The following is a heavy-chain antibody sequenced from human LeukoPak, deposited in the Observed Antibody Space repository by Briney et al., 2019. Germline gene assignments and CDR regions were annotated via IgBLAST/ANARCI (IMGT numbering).Heavy chain of an antibody. J-gene: IGHJ4*02. CDR3: ARDRAAAAGTQDY. Sequence: GASVKVSCTASGYSFTDYSINWVRLAPGQGLEWIGWISGYTGHTEYAQKFQGRVIMATNTSTKTAYMELTNRRSDDTAVYYCARDRAAAAGTQDYWGQGTLVTVSS. CDR2: ISGYTGHT. CDR1: GYSFTDYS. D-gene: IGHD6-13*01. V-gene: IGHV1-18*01.